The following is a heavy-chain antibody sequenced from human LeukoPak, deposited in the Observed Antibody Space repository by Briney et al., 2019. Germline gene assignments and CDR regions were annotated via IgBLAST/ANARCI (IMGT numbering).Heavy chain of an antibody. J-gene: IGHJ5*02. V-gene: IGHV3-30*02. CDR3: AKDLMRDRWFGES. Sequence: GGSLRLSCAASGFTFSYYGFHWVRQAPGKGLEWVSFIRFDGHDKFYAETVKGRFTISKDTSRNTLYLQMNSLRPEDTAVYYCAKDLMRDRWFGESWGQGTLVTVSS. CDR2: IRFDGHDK. CDR1: GFTFSYYG. D-gene: IGHD3-10*01.